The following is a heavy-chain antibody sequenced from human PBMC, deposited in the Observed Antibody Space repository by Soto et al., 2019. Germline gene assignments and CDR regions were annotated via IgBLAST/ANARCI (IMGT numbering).Heavy chain of an antibody. Sequence: GGSLRLSCAASGFTFSNAWMNWVRQAPGKGLEWVGRIKSKTDGGTTDYAAPVKGRFTISRDDSKNTLYLQMNSLKTEDTAVYYCTTVLSLSGTVEFDYWGQGTLVTVSS. V-gene: IGHV3-15*07. CDR3: TTVLSLSGTVEFDY. CDR2: IKSKTDGGTT. D-gene: IGHD1-26*01. J-gene: IGHJ4*02. CDR1: GFTFSNAW.